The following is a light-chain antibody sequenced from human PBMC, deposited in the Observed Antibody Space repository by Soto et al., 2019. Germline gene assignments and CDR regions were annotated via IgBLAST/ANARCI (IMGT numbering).Light chain of an antibody. Sequence: EIVLTHSPGTLSLSPGGRASLSCRASQSVRSNLAWYQQKPGQAPRLLMYGASTRATGIPARFSGRGSGTEFTLTISSLKSEDFAVYYCQQYHNWHPITFGQGTRLEIK. CDR1: QSVRSN. V-gene: IGKV3-15*01. CDR2: GAS. J-gene: IGKJ5*01. CDR3: QQYHNWHPIT.